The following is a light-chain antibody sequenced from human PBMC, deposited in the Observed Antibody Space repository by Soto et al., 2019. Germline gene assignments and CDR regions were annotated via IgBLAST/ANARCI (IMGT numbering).Light chain of an antibody. CDR2: DVS. V-gene: IGLV2-14*03. J-gene: IGLJ1*01. Sequence: QSALTQPASVSGSPGQSINISCTGTSSDVGGYNYVSWYQHHPGKAPKLIIYDVSNRPSGVSNPFSGSKSGNTACLTISGLQPEDEADYYCSSYTTSNTRQIVFGTGTKVTVL. CDR3: SSYTTSNTRQIV. CDR1: SSDVGGYNY.